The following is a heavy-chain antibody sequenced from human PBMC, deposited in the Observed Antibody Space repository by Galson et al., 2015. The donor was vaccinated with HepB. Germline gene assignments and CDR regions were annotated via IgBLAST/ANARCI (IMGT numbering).Heavy chain of an antibody. J-gene: IGHJ4*02. CDR3: ARVGNYVWGSYRVEAFDY. V-gene: IGHV1-46*01. Sequence: SVKVSCKASGYTFTSYYMHWVRQAPGQGLEWMGIINPSGGSTSYAQKFQGRVTMTRDTSTSTVYMELSSLRSEDTAVYYCARVGNYVWGSYRVEAFDYWGQGTLVTVSS. CDR2: INPSGGST. D-gene: IGHD3-16*02. CDR1: GYTFTSYY.